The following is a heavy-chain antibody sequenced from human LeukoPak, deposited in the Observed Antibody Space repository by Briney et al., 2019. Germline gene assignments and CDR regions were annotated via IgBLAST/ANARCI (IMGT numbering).Heavy chain of an antibody. CDR1: GFTFSSYW. Sequence: PGGSLRLSCAASGFTFSSYWMSWVRQAPGKGLEWVANIKQDGSEKYYVDSVKGRFTISRDNAKNSLYLQMNGLRAEDTAVYYCARDQGLGYYDYVWGSYYGMDVWGQGTTVTVSS. J-gene: IGHJ6*02. CDR3: ARDQGLGYYDYVWGSYYGMDV. V-gene: IGHV3-7*01. CDR2: IKQDGSEK. D-gene: IGHD3-16*01.